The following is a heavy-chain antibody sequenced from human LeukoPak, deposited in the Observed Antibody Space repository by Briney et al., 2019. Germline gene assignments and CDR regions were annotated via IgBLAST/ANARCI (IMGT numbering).Heavy chain of an antibody. CDR1: GGSISSYY. CDR3: ARDGKQLMIRDYYYFLDV. J-gene: IGHJ6*02. CDR2: IYNSGST. V-gene: IGHV4-59*01. Sequence: SETLSLTCTVSGGSISSYYWTWIRQPPGKGLEWIGYIYNSGSTNYNPSLKSRVTISIDTSKNQFSLEMNSVTAADTAVYFCARDGKQLMIRDYYYFLDVWGQGTPVTVSS. D-gene: IGHD6-13*01.